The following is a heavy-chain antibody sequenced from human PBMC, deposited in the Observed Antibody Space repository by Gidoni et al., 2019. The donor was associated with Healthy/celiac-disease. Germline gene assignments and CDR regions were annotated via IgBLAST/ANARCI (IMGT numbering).Heavy chain of an antibody. CDR2: IIPICGTA. CDR3: AGRIAARGIRYLDV. V-gene: IGHV1-69*06. CDR1: GGTFRSYA. D-gene: IGHD6-6*01. Sequence: QVQLVQSGAEVKKPGSSAKVSCQASGGTFRSYAISWVRQAPGQGLEWMGGIIPICGTANYAQKFQGRVTITADKSTSTAYMELSSLRSEDTAVYYCAGRIAARGIRYLDVWGQGTTVTVSS. J-gene: IGHJ6*02.